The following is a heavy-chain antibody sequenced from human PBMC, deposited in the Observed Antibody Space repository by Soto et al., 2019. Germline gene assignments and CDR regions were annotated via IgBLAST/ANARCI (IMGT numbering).Heavy chain of an antibody. Sequence: GGSLRLSCAASGFTFSSHTMNWVRQAPGKGLEWISYITSTSSTKNYADSVKGRFTISRDNANNSLYLQMNSLRDEDTAVYYCARRITMVRGPYYYYAMDVWGQGTMVTVSS. CDR2: ITSTSSTK. J-gene: IGHJ6*02. V-gene: IGHV3-48*02. D-gene: IGHD3-10*01. CDR3: ARRITMVRGPYYYYAMDV. CDR1: GFTFSSHT.